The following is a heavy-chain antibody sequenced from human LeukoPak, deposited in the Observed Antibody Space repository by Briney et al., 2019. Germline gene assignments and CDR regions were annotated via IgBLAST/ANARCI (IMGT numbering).Heavy chain of an antibody. CDR3: ARLSDLGVPFDP. J-gene: IGHJ5*02. Sequence: SETLSLTCAVYGGSFSGYYWSWIRQPPGKGLEWIGEINHSGSTYYNPSLKSRVTISVDTSKNQFSLKLSSVTAADTAVYYCARLSDLGVPFDPWGQGTLVTVSS. CDR2: INHSGST. D-gene: IGHD3-16*01. V-gene: IGHV4-34*01. CDR1: GGSFSGYY.